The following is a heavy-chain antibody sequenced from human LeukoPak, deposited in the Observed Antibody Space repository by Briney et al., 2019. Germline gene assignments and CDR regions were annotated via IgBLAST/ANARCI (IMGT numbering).Heavy chain of an antibody. V-gene: IGHV4-39*01. CDR1: GVSISSSSYY. J-gene: IGHJ5*02. CDR3: ARRGGYCSGGSCYSGWFDP. D-gene: IGHD2-15*01. CDR2: IYYSGST. Sequence: ASETLSLTCTVSGVSISSSSYYWGWIRQPPGKGLDWIGSIYYSGSTYYNPSHKSRVTISVDTSKNQFSLRLSSVTAADTAVYYCARRGGYCSGGSCYSGWFDPWGQGTLVTVSS.